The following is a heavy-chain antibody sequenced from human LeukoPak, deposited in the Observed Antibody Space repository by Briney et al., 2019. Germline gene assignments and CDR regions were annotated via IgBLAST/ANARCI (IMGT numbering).Heavy chain of an antibody. CDR2: IYHSGST. D-gene: IGHD2-15*01. CDR3: ARDRGGGVDY. Sequence: SETLSLTCAVSGGSISSGGYSWSWIRQPLGKGLEWIGYIYHSGSTYYNPSLKSRVTISVDRSKNQFSLKLSSVTAADTAVYYCARDRGGGVDYWGQGTLVTVSS. V-gene: IGHV4-30-2*01. CDR1: GGSISSGGYS. J-gene: IGHJ4*02.